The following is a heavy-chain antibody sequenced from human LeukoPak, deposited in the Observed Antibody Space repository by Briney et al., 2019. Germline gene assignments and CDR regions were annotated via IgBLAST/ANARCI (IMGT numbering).Heavy chain of an antibody. CDR2: ISNDGSNK. CDR3: GRVAPGGRHIDY. Sequence: GGSLRLSCAASGFTFSNYAMHWDRQAPGKGLEWVAVISNDGSNKHYADSVKGRFTISRDNSKNTLYPQMNSLRAEDTAVYYCGRVAPGGRHIDYWGQGTLVTVSS. CDR1: GFTFSNYA. D-gene: IGHD6-13*01. J-gene: IGHJ4*02. V-gene: IGHV3-30-3*01.